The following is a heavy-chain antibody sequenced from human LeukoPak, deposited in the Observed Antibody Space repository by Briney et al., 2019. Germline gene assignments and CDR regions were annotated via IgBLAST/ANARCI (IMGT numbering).Heavy chain of an antibody. CDR3: AEAEMATYEGYYFDY. D-gene: IGHD5-24*01. CDR2: ISGSGGST. CDR1: GFTFSSYA. Sequence: PGGSLRLFCAASGFTFSSYAMSWVRQAPGKGLEWVSAISGSGGSTYYADSVKGRFTISRDNSKNTLYLQMNSLRAEDTAVYYCAEAEMATYEGYYFDYWGQGTLVTVSS. J-gene: IGHJ4*02. V-gene: IGHV3-23*01.